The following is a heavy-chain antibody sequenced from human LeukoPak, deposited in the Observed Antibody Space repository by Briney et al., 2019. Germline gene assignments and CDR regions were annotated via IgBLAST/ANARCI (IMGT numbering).Heavy chain of an antibody. CDR1: GYIFTSYG. Sequence: ASVKVSCKASGYIFTSYGISWVRQAPGQGLEWLGWINTYNANTNYAQKLQGRVTMTTDTSTNTAYIQLGSLRSGDPAASYCARVKGGDSRDYWGQGTLVTVSS. V-gene: IGHV1-18*01. J-gene: IGHJ4*02. CDR3: ARVKGGDSRDY. D-gene: IGHD2-21*02. CDR2: INTYNANT.